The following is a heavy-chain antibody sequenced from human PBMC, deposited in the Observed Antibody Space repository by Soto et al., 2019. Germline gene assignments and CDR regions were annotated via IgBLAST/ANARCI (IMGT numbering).Heavy chain of an antibody. Sequence: EVQLVESGGGLVQPGGSLRLSCAASGFPFSKYWINWVRQTPGKGLEWVANIKEDGSETYYVDSLKGRFTISRDDAKNSVYLQMNSLRVEDTAVYYCARGTVAPGLDYWGQGTLLTVSS. J-gene: IGHJ4*02. CDR2: IKEDGSET. CDR1: GFPFSKYW. CDR3: ARGTVAPGLDY. V-gene: IGHV3-7*01. D-gene: IGHD4-17*01.